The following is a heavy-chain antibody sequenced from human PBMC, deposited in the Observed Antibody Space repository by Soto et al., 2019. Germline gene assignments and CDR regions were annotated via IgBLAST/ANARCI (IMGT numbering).Heavy chain of an antibody. J-gene: IGHJ6*02. CDR1: GGTFGKNA. V-gene: IGHV1-69*13. D-gene: IGHD6-25*01. CDR3: AKSRAAAPPRVGMDV. CDR2: IIPFFHAP. Sequence: SVKVSFKASGGTFGKNAFSWLRQAPGQGLEWMGGIIPFFHAPNYAQKFQGRVTITADESMNMVFMEMSSLRSEDTAIYYCAKSRAAAPPRVGMDVWGQGTTVTVSS.